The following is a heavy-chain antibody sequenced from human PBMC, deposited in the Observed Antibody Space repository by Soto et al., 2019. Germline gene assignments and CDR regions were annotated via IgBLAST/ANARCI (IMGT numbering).Heavy chain of an antibody. Sequence: QVQLVQSGAEVKKPGSSVKVSCKASGGTFSSYAISWVRQAPGQGLEWMGGIIPIFGTADYAQKFQGRVTITADESPGTAYMELSSLRSEDTAVYYCASVETQRYYYGMDVWGHGTTVTVSS. CDR2: IIPIFGTA. V-gene: IGHV1-69*12. CDR3: ASVETQRYYYGMDV. J-gene: IGHJ6*02. CDR1: GGTFSSYA. D-gene: IGHD2-15*01.